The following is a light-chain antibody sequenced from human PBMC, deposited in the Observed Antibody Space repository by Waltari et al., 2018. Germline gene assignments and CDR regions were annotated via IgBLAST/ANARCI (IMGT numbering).Light chain of an antibody. CDR1: QDISSS. V-gene: IGKV1-9*01. CDR3: QQVNNYPFT. Sequence: DIQLTQSPSFLSASVGDRVTITCRASQDISSSLAWYQQKPGRAPKLLIYAASTLQSGVPSRLGGSGSGTEFTHTISSLQPEDFVTYYCQQVNNYPFTFGPGAILDVK. CDR2: AAS. J-gene: IGKJ3*01.